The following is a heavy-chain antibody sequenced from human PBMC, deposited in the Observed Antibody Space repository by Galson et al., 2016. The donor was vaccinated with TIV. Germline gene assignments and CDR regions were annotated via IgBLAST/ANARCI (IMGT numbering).Heavy chain of an antibody. J-gene: IGHJ4*02. CDR1: GLTFSNFG. Sequence: SLRLSCAASGLTFSNFGMNWVRQAPGKGLEWVSSISSTGNFRYYADSVTGRFTVSRDNAENSVYLQMSNLRGEDTAVYYCARGSDCFDWGQGTLVTV. CDR2: ISSTGNFR. V-gene: IGHV3-21*04. CDR3: ARGSDCFD. D-gene: IGHD2-21*01.